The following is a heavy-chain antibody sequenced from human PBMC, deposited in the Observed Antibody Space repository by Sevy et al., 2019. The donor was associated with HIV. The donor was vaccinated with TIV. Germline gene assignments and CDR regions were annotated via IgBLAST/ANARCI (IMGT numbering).Heavy chain of an antibody. CDR2: ISPHNGNT. D-gene: IGHD2-2*02. CDR1: GYTFTTFG. Sequence: ASVKVSCKASGYTFTTFGISWVRQAPGQGLEWMGWISPHNGNTNNAQKFQGRVTMTTDTSTSTAYMELRSLRSDDTAVYYCARRYCSSAACYIGVYWGQGTLVTVSS. V-gene: IGHV1-18*04. J-gene: IGHJ4*02. CDR3: ARRYCSSAACYIGVY.